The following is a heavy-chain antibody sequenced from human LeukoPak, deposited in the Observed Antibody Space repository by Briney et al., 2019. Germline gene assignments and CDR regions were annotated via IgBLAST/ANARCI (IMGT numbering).Heavy chain of an antibody. J-gene: IGHJ6*02. CDR1: GFTVNSND. CDR3: ARNRYYCLDV. CDR2: IFSGGST. Sequence: GGSLRLSCAASGFTVNSNDMSWVRQAPGKGLGWVSVIFSGGSTYHADSLKGRFTISRDNSKNTLYLQMNRLRVDDTSVYYCARNRYYCLDVWGQGTTVTVSS. V-gene: IGHV3-66*02.